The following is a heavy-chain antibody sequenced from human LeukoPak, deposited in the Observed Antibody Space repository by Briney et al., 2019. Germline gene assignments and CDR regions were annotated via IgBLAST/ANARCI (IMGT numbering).Heavy chain of an antibody. CDR1: GFTFTIYE. CDR2: ISSTGGTI. CDR3: ARVHIQLNWFYT. J-gene: IGHJ5*02. D-gene: IGHD2-21*01. Sequence: GGSLRLSCAASGFTFTIYEMNWVRQAPGKGLEWVSYISSTGGTIYYADSVKGRFTISRENAKNSLYLQMNSLETEDTALYYCARVHIQLNWFYTWGEGTLVTVSS. V-gene: IGHV3-48*03.